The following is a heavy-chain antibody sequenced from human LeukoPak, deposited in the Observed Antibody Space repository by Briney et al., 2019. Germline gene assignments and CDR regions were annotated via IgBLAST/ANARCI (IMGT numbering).Heavy chain of an antibody. CDR1: GFTFRKYV. V-gene: IGHV3-74*01. Sequence: PGGSLRLSCAASGFTFRKYVMHWVRQGPGKGLVWVSRINSDASTTTYADPVKGRFTISRDNAKNTLYLQMNSLRAEDTAVYYCARDLDGSGSYHWFDPWGQGTLVTVSS. J-gene: IGHJ5*02. CDR2: INSDASTT. CDR3: ARDLDGSGSYHWFDP. D-gene: IGHD3-10*01.